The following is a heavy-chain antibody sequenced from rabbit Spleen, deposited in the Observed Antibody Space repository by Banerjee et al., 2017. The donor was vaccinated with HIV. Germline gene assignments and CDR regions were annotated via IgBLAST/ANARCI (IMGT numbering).Heavy chain of an antibody. D-gene: IGHD1-1*01. CDR2: INSFSGRP. CDR3: ARDLPGVIGWNFNL. J-gene: IGHJ4*01. V-gene: IGHV1S45*01. CDR1: GFSFSGRDW. Sequence: QEQLEESGGDLVKPGASLTLTCTASGFSFSGRDWLFWVRQAPGKGLEWIACINSFSGRPVYATWVNGRFTISKASWTTVTLHMTGLTAADTATYFCARDLPGVIGWNFNLWGPGTLVTVS.